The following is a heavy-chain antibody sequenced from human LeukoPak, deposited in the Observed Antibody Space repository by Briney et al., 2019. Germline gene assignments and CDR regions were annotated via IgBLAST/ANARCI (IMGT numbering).Heavy chain of an antibody. J-gene: IGHJ4*02. CDR2: IRGKAYGGAT. CDR3: ICLTDPFDY. CDR1: GFTFGAHS. Sequence: PGGSLRLSCTGSGFTFGAHSMAWVRQAPGKGPEGVGFIRGKAYGGATGYTASVKGRFTISRDDSKSIVYLQMNSLRTEDTAVYYCICLTDPFDYWGQGSLVTVSS. V-gene: IGHV3-49*04.